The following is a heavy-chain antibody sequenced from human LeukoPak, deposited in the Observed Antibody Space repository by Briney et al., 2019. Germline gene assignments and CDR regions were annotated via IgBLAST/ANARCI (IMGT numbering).Heavy chain of an antibody. J-gene: IGHJ3*02. V-gene: IGHV4-39*07. CDR3: XRDLPXRGYSYDGXAFGI. CDR1: GGSISSSSYY. Sequence: ETLXXTXTVSGGSISSSSYYWGWIRQPPGKGLEWIGSIYYSGSTYYNPSLKSRFTISVDTAKNQFSLKLSYVSAADRAVYXXXRDLPXRGYSYDGXAFGIWGQGTMVTVSS. CDR2: IYYSGST. D-gene: IGHD5-18*01.